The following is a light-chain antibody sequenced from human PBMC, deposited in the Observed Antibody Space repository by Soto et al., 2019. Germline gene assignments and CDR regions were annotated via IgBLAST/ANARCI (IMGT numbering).Light chain of an antibody. CDR3: QHYDTYRAT. Sequence: DIQLTQSPSSLSASVVDAVTITCRASQTVSRYLNWYQQKSGEAPKLLIYDASSLENGVPSRFSGSGSGTEFTLTISGLQPDDFATYYCQHYDTYRATFGLGTKVDIK. V-gene: IGKV1-5*01. J-gene: IGKJ1*01. CDR2: DAS. CDR1: QTVSRY.